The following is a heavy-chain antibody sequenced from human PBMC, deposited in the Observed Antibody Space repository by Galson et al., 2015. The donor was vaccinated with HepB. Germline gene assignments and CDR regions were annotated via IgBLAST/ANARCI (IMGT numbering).Heavy chain of an antibody. CDR2: MNPNSGNT. D-gene: IGHD5-12*01. J-gene: IGHJ5*02. CDR3: ARGRGYSGYEARYNWFDP. CDR1: GYTFTSYD. Sequence: SVKVSCKASGYTFTSYDINWVRQATGQGLEWMGWMNPNSGNTGYAQKFQGRVTMTRNTSISTAYMELSSLRSEDTAVYYCARGRGYSGYEARYNWFDPWGQGTLVTVSS. V-gene: IGHV1-8*01.